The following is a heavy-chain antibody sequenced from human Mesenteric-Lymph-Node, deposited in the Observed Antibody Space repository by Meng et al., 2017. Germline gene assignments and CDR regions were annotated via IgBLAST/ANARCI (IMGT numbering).Heavy chain of an antibody. J-gene: IGHJ4*02. Sequence: GESLKISCEASGFIFDDYGMSWVRQVPGKGPEWVSGINWNGGSTGYGDSAKGRFTISRDNAKNSLYLQMNSLRGEDTAFYYRAREGGYSSGFFDYWGQGTLVTVSS. D-gene: IGHD5-18*01. CDR3: AREGGYSSGFFDY. V-gene: IGHV3-20*04. CDR2: INWNGGST. CDR1: GFIFDDYG.